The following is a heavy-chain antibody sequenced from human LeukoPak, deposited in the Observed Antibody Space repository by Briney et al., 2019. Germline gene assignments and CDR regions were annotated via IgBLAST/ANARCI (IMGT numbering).Heavy chain of an antibody. D-gene: IGHD3-22*01. J-gene: IGHJ4*02. Sequence: PGGSLRLSCAASGFTFSNAWMSWVRQAPGKGLEWVGRIKSKTDGGTTDYAAPVKGRFTISRDDSKNTLYLQMNSLKTEDTAVYYCTTETQDGPYYDSSGYFDYWGQGTLVTVSS. CDR1: GFTFSNAW. CDR2: IKSKTDGGTT. V-gene: IGHV3-15*01. CDR3: TTETQDGPYYDSSGYFDY.